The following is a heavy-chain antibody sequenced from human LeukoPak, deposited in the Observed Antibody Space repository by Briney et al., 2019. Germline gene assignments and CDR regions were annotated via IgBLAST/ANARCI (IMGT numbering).Heavy chain of an antibody. D-gene: IGHD6-6*01. CDR3: ARDRSSSSLDAFDI. Sequence: SVKVSCKASGGTFSSYAISWVRQAPGQGLEWMGRIIPIFGTANYAQKFQGRVTITTDESTSTAYMELSSLRSEDTAVYYCARDRSSSSLDAFDIWGQGTMVTVSS. CDR1: GGTFSSYA. V-gene: IGHV1-69*05. CDR2: IIPIFGTA. J-gene: IGHJ3*02.